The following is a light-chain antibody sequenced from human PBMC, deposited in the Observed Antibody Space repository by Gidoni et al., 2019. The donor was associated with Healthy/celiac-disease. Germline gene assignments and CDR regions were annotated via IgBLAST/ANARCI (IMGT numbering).Light chain of an antibody. CDR3: QSYDSSLSVS. V-gene: IGLV1-40*01. CDR2: GNS. J-gene: IGLJ2*01. CDR1: SSNIGAGYD. Sequence: QSVLTQPPSVSGAPGQRVTISCTGSSSNIGAGYDVHWYQQLPGTAPKLLIYGNSNPPSGVPDRFSGSKSGTSASLAITGLQAEDEADYYCQSYDSSLSVSFGGGTKLTVL.